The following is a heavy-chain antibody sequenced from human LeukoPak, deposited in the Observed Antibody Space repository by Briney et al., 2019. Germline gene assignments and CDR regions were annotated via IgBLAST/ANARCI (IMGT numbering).Heavy chain of an antibody. Sequence: PSETLSLTCAVYGGSFSGYCWSWIRQPPGKGLEWIGEINHSGSTNYNPSLKSRVTISVDTSKNQFSLKLSSVTAADTAVYYCARARIAAAGISWFDPWGQGTLVTVSS. CDR2: INHSGST. CDR1: GGSFSGYC. V-gene: IGHV4-34*01. CDR3: ARARIAAAGISWFDP. D-gene: IGHD6-13*01. J-gene: IGHJ5*02.